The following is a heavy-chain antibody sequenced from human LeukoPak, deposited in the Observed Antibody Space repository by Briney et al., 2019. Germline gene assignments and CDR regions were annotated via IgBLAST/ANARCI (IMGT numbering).Heavy chain of an antibody. Sequence: AASVKVSCKASGYTFTSYDINWVRQATGQGLEWMGWMNPNSGNTGYAQKFQGRVTITRNTFISTAYMELSSLRSEDTAVYYCARGRRSDPRHYYFDYWGQGTLVTVSS. CDR1: GYTFTSYD. J-gene: IGHJ4*02. CDR2: MNPNSGNT. D-gene: IGHD3-3*01. V-gene: IGHV1-8*03. CDR3: ARGRRSDPRHYYFDY.